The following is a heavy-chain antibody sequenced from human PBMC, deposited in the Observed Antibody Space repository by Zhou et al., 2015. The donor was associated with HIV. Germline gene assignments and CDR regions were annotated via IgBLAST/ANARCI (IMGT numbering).Heavy chain of an antibody. CDR2: INPNSGGT. CDR3: ARAEDYYDSSGYYPNNWYFDL. J-gene: IGHJ2*01. D-gene: IGHD3-22*01. Sequence: QVQLVQSGAEVKKPGASVKVSCKASGYTFTGYYMHWVRQAPGQGLEWMGWINPNSGGTNYAQKFQGRVTMTRDTSISTAYMELSSLRSEDTAVYYCARAEDYYDSSGYYPNNWYFDLWGRGTLVTVSS. V-gene: IGHV1-2*02. CDR1: GYTFTGYY.